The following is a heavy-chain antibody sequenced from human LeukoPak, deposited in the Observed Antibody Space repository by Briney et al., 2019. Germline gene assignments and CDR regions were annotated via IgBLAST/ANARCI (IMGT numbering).Heavy chain of an antibody. Sequence: SETLSLTCTVSGGSINSHSYHWGWTRQPPGKGLEWIGSVYYDGTSYSNPSLKTRAAVFVDTSRDQFSLDLSFVTAADTALYYCVRHISTNTGYFDSCGQGALVSVSS. J-gene: IGHJ4*02. D-gene: IGHD5-24*01. CDR3: VRHISTNTGYFDS. CDR2: VYYDGTS. V-gene: IGHV4-39*01. CDR1: GGSINSHSYH.